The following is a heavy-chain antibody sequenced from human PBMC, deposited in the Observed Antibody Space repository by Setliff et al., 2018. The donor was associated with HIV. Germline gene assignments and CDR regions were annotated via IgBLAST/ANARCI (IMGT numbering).Heavy chain of an antibody. CDR2: IIPIFNIA. V-gene: IGHV1-69*13. D-gene: IGHD2-15*01. CDR1: GGTFSSYS. CDR3: ARGSGGYCSGGSCYFGFGLAL. Sequence: SVKVSCKASGGTFSSYSITWVRQAPGQGLEWMGGIIPIFNIANYAQKFQGRVTITADESTSTAYMELSSLGSEDTAVYYCARGSGGYCSGGSCYFGFGLALWGQGTTVTVSS. J-gene: IGHJ6*02.